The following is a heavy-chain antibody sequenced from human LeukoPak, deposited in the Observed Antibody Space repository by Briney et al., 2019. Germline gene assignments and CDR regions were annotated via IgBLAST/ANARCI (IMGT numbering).Heavy chain of an antibody. CDR1: GFTFSSYS. D-gene: IGHD3-16*01. V-gene: IGHV3-48*04. Sequence: PGGSLRLSCAASGFTFSSYSMNWVRQALGKGLEWVSYISSSSNTIYYADSVKGRFTISRDNAKNSLYLQMNSLRAEDTAVYYCARGAYTARAFDIWGQGTLVTVSS. CDR2: ISSSSNTI. CDR3: ARGAYTARAFDI. J-gene: IGHJ3*02.